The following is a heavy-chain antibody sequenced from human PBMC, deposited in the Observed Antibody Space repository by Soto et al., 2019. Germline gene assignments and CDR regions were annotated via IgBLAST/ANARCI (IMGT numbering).Heavy chain of an antibody. D-gene: IGHD3-16*01. CDR3: TRRMGARWINYSYYGMDV. J-gene: IGHJ6*02. CDR2: IRSKANSYAT. V-gene: IGHV3-73*01. CDR1: GFTFSGSA. Sequence: GGSLRLSCAASGFTFSGSAMHWVRQASGKGLEWVGRIRSKANSYATAYAASVKGRFTISRDDSKNTAYLQMNSLKTEATAVYYCTRRMGARWINYSYYGMDVWGQGTTVTVSS.